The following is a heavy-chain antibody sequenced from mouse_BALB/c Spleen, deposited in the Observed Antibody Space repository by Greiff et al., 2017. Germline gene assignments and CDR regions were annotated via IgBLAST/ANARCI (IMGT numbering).Heavy chain of an antibody. CDR3: AREGDEAWFAY. Sequence: EVQRVESGGGLVQPGGSRKLSCAASGFTFSSFGMHWVRQAPEKGLEWVAYISSGSSTIYYADTVKGRFAISRDNPKNTLFLQMTSLRSEDTAMYYCAREGDEAWFAYWGQGTLVTVSA. J-gene: IGHJ3*01. D-gene: IGHD3-3*01. CDR1: GFTFSSFG. V-gene: IGHV5-17*02. CDR2: ISSGSSTI.